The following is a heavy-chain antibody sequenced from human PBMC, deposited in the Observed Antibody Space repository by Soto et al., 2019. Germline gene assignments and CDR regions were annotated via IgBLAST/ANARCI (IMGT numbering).Heavy chain of an antibody. CDR1: GGSISSGGYY. V-gene: IGHV4-31*03. CDR3: ARANTIFGVVIGRDDAFDI. Sequence: QVQLQESGPGLVKPSQTLSLTCTVSGGSISSGGYYWSWIRQHPGKGLEWIGYIYYSGSTYYNPSLKRRVTISVDTSKNQFSLKMSSVTAADTAVYYCARANTIFGVVIGRDDAFDIWGQGTMVTVSS. D-gene: IGHD3-3*01. CDR2: IYYSGST. J-gene: IGHJ3*02.